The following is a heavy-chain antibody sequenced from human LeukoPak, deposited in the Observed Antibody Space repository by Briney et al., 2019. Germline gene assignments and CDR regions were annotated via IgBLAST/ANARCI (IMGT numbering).Heavy chain of an antibody. D-gene: IGHD1-26*01. Sequence: SSVKASCNASCYTFTSYGICWVRQAPGPPLEWMGLISGDNANTNYSQKLQGTVTMTTDTSPSTANLGLRSLRSDDTAVYYCARESGSSAWFDSWGQGTLVTVSS. J-gene: IGHJ5*01. CDR1: CYTFTSYG. V-gene: IGHV1-18*01. CDR2: ISGDNANT. CDR3: ARESGSSAWFDS.